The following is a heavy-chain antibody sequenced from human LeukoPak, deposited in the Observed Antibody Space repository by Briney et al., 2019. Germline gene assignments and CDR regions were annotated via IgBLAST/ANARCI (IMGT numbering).Heavy chain of an antibody. CDR3: ARRWYSSSSAYFDY. Sequence: SETLSLTCTVSGGSISSGDYYWSWIRQPPGKGLEWIGSIYYSGSTYYNPSLKSRVTISVDTSKNQFSLKLSSVTAADTAVYYCARRWYSSSSAYFDYWGQGTLVTVSS. V-gene: IGHV4-39*01. CDR1: GGSISSGDYY. D-gene: IGHD6-6*01. CDR2: IYYSGST. J-gene: IGHJ4*02.